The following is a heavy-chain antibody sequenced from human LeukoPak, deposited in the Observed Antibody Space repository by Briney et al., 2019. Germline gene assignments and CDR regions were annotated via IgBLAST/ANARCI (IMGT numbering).Heavy chain of an antibody. CDR1: GGTFSIYA. D-gene: IGHD3-10*01. CDR2: IIPIFGTA. J-gene: IGHJ6*02. Sequence: ASVKVSCKASGGTFSIYAMSWVRQAPGQGIEWMGGIIPIFGTANYAQKFQGRVTITADESTSTAYMELSSLRSEDTAVYYCARVQLLWFGESHYYYGMDVWGQGTTVTVSS. CDR3: ARVQLLWFGESHYYYGMDV. V-gene: IGHV1-69*13.